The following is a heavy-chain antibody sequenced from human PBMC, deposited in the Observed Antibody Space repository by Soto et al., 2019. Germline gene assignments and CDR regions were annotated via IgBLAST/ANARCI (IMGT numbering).Heavy chain of an antibody. CDR1: GFTFSSYG. D-gene: IGHD2-15*01. Sequence: GGALRLSCTASGFTFSSYGMHWVRQAPGKGLEWVAVISFDGNNRDSADSVKGRFTISRDNSKNTLFLQMNSLRPEDTGVYYCAKDKDFCGGGLCSVFVGYWGQGTLVTLSP. CDR3: AKDKDFCGGGLCSVFVGY. CDR2: ISFDGNNR. V-gene: IGHV3-30*18. J-gene: IGHJ4*02.